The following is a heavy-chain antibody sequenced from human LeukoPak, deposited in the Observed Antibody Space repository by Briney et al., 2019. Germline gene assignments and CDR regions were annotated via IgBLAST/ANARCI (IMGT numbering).Heavy chain of an antibody. Sequence: PGGSLRLSCAVSGFTFSSCAMSWVRQAPGKGLEWVSSISGSGVSTYYADSVKGRFTVSRDNSKNTLYLQMNSLRAEDTAVYYCAKGEYSSGWRSWFDPWGQGTLVTVSS. CDR3: AKGEYSSGWRSWFDP. CDR1: GFTFSSCA. CDR2: ISGSGVST. J-gene: IGHJ5*02. D-gene: IGHD6-19*01. V-gene: IGHV3-23*01.